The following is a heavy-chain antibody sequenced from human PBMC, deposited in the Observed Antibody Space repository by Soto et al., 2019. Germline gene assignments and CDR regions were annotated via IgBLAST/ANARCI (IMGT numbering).Heavy chain of an antibody. Sequence: LGESPKISCRGSRYDFNTNWFGRVRQLPGRGLEWAGIMYPGDSDTSLHPSLQGHVTLSADVTVSTAFLQWRTLKTSDSGMYFCARLPRHCNKTSCYYADHWGQGTSVTVSS. J-gene: IGHJ4*02. D-gene: IGHD3-22*01. V-gene: IGHV5-51*01. CDR3: ARLPRHCNKTSCYYADH. CDR2: MYPGDSDT. CDR1: RYDFNTNW.